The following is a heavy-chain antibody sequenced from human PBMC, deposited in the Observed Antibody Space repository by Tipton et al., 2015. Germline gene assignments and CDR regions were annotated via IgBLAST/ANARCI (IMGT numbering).Heavy chain of an antibody. CDR3: ARGYYGSGSYYPSHYYYYYGMDV. D-gene: IGHD3-10*01. J-gene: IGHJ6*02. Sequence: QSGAEVKKPGSSVNVSCTASGVSFRNYYFTWVRQAPGQGLEWMGGIIPLFGMPNYAEKFQGRVTITADKSTSTAYMELSSLRSEDTAVYYCARGYYGSGSYYPSHYYYYYGMDVWGQGTTVTVSS. V-gene: IGHV1-69*17. CDR1: GVSFRNYY. CDR2: IIPLFGMP.